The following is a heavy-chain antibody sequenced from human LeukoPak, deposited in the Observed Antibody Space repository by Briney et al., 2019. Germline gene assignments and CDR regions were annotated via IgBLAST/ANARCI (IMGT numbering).Heavy chain of an antibody. J-gene: IGHJ4*02. Sequence: GGSLRLSCIASGFTFSSYGMHWVRQAPGKGLEWVALISYDGSNKYYVDSVKGRFTISRDNSKNTMYLQMTGLRAEDTAVYYCGKRGDSSGYYYDYWGQGTLVTVSS. CDR1: GFTFSSYG. CDR3: GKRGDSSGYYYDY. D-gene: IGHD3-22*01. V-gene: IGHV3-30*18. CDR2: ISYDGSNK.